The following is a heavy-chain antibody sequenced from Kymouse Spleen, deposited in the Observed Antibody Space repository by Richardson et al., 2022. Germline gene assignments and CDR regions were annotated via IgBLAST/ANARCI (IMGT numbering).Heavy chain of an antibody. CDR3: ARQTFLITMIVVVITGYFDY. D-gene: IGHD3-22*01. CDR1: GGSISSSSYY. CDR2: IYYSGST. J-gene: IGHJ4*02. Sequence: QLQLQESGPGLVKPSETLSLTCTVSGGSISSSSYYWGWIRQPPGKGLEWIGSIYYSGSTYYNPSLKSRVTISVDTSKNQFSLKLSSVTAADTAVYYCARQTFLITMIVVVITGYFDYWGQGTLVTVSS. V-gene: IGHV4-39*01.